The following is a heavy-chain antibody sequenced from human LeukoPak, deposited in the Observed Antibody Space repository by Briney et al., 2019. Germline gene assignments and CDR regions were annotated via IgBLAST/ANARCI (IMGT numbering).Heavy chain of an antibody. Sequence: SETLSLTCTVSGYSISSGYYWGWIRQPPGKGLEWIGEIYHSGSTNYNPSLKSRVTISVDKSKNQFSLKLSSVTAADTAMYYCARSHDGSGSCYHFDYWGQGTLVTVSS. CDR3: ARSHDGSGSCYHFDY. D-gene: IGHD3-10*01. CDR2: IYHSGST. CDR1: GYSISSGYY. V-gene: IGHV4-38-2*02. J-gene: IGHJ4*02.